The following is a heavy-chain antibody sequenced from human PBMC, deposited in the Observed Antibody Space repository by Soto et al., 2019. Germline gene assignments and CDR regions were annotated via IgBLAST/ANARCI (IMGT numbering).Heavy chain of an antibody. CDR1: GFTVSSNY. CDR3: ARDMSGDYDILTGYRSTPDDY. J-gene: IGHJ4*02. CDR2: IYSGGST. Sequence: EVQLVESGGGLVQPGGSLRLSCAASGFTVSSNYMSWVRQAPGMGLEWVSVIYSGGSTYYADSVKGRFTISRDNSKNTLYLQMNSLRAEDTAVYYCARDMSGDYDILTGYRSTPDDYWGQGTLVTVSS. D-gene: IGHD3-9*01. V-gene: IGHV3-66*01.